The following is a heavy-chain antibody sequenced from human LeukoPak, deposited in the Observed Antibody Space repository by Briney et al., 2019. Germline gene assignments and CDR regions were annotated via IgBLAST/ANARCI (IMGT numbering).Heavy chain of an antibody. V-gene: IGHV3-23*01. Sequence: GGSLRLSCAASGFTFSSYWMNWARQAPGKGLEWVSGISASGGTTNSAGSVKGRFTISRDSSENTLYLQMNSLRAEDTAVYYCVKTTSVYWGSGDSFLDYWGQGTLVTVSS. J-gene: IGHJ4*02. D-gene: IGHD2-15*01. CDR2: ISASGGTT. CDR1: GFTFSSYW. CDR3: VKTTSVYWGSGDSFLDY.